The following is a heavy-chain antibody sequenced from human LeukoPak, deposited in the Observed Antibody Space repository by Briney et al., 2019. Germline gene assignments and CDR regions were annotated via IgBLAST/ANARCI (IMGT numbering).Heavy chain of an antibody. D-gene: IGHD3/OR15-3a*01. V-gene: IGHV3-23*01. CDR1: GFTLSSYG. CDR3: ARDAGERWTVDFDY. CDR2: ITGDGSRT. Sequence: GGSLRLSCAASGFTLSSYGMSWVRQAPGKGLEYVSAITGDGSRTYYADSVKGRFTISRDNSKNTLYLQMDSLRAEDTAVYYCARDAGERWTVDFDYWGQGTLVTVSS. J-gene: IGHJ4*02.